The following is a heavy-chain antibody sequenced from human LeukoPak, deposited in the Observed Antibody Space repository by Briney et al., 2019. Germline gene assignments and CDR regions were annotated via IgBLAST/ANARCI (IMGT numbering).Heavy chain of an antibody. CDR2: IWYDGSNK. Sequence: GGSLRLSCAASGFTFSSYGMHWVRQAPGKGLQWVALIWYDGSNKYYADSVEGRFTISRDNSKKTLYLQMNSLRAEDTALYYCARGGVYWGQGTLVTVSS. V-gene: IGHV3-33*01. CDR1: GFTFSSYG. J-gene: IGHJ4*02. D-gene: IGHD1-26*01. CDR3: ARGGVY.